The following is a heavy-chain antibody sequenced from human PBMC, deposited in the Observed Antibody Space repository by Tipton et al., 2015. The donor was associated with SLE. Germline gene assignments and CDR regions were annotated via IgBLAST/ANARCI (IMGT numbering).Heavy chain of an antibody. D-gene: IGHD6-13*01. Sequence: SLRLSCAAPGFRFSGFAMHWVRQAPGKGLEWVALIYYDGINKYYAESVKGRFTISRDNAEDTLYLEMNSLRTEDTAVYYCAKDSAFSSSWPVDSWGRGTLVTVSS. V-gene: IGHV3-30*18. CDR3: AKDSAFSSSWPVDS. CDR1: GFRFSGFA. J-gene: IGHJ4*02. CDR2: IYYDGINK.